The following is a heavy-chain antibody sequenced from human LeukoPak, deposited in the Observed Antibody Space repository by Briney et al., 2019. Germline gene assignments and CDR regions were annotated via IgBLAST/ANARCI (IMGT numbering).Heavy chain of an antibody. CDR2: INHSGST. J-gene: IGHJ6*02. CDR1: GGSFSGYY. CDR3: ARGQFPYYYYYGMDV. Sequence: SETLSPTCAVYGGSFSGYYWSWIRQPPGNGLEWIGEINHSGSTNYNPSLKSRVTISVDTSKNHFSLKLSSVTAADTAVYYCARGQFPYYYYYGMDVWGQGTTVTVSS. V-gene: IGHV4-34*01.